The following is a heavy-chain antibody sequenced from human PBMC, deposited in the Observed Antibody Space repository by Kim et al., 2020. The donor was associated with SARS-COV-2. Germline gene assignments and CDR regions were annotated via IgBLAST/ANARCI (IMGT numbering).Heavy chain of an antibody. CDR1: GGSISSYF. Sequence: SETLSLTCTVSGGSISSYFWSWIRQPPGKGLEWIGCIYYSWSTNYNPSLKSRVTISVDTSKNQFSLKLSSVTAADTAVYYCARDRSTWAENYFDYWGQGTLVTVSS. CDR3: ARDRSTWAENYFDY. V-gene: IGHV4-59*01. J-gene: IGHJ4*02. D-gene: IGHD1-26*01. CDR2: IYYSWST.